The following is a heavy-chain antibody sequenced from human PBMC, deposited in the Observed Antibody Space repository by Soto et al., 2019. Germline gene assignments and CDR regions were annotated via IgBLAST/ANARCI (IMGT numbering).Heavy chain of an antibody. CDR3: ARATGVPAAIRYYFDY. J-gene: IGHJ4*02. Sequence: EVQLVESGGGLVQPGGSLRLSCAASGFTFSSYWMSWVRQAPGKGLEWVANIKQDGSEKYYVDSVKGRFTISRDNAKNSLYLKMNSLRAEDTAVYYCARATGVPAAIRYYFDYWGQGTLVTVSS. CDR2: IKQDGSEK. D-gene: IGHD2-2*02. V-gene: IGHV3-7*01. CDR1: GFTFSSYW.